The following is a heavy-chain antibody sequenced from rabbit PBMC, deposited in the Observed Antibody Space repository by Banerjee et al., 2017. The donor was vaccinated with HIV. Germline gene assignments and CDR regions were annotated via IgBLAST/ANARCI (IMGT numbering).Heavy chain of an antibody. CDR1: GFDFSSNA. J-gene: IGHJ4*01. CDR2: IYAGSSGRT. V-gene: IGHV1S43*01. Sequence: QQQLEESGGGLVKPGGTLTLTCKASGFDFSSNAMCWFRQAPGKGLELIACIYAGSSGRTWYASWVNGRFTISGSTSLNTVDLKMTSLTAADTATYLCARDPGSYGDSWGQGTLVTVS. D-gene: IGHD5-1*01. CDR3: ARDPGSYGDS.